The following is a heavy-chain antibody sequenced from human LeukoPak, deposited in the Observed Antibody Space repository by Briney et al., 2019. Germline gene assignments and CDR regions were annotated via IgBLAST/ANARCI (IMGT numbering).Heavy chain of an antibody. CDR2: ITSSSSYI. V-gene: IGHV3-21*01. J-gene: IGHJ4*02. CDR3: SLEYYFDY. Sequence: PGGSLRLSCAASGFTFSDGWMNWVRQAPGKGLEWVSSITSSSSYIYYADSVKGRFTISRDNAKNSLYLQMNSLRAEDTAVYYCSLEYYFDYWGQGTLVTVSS. CDR1: GFTFSDGW. D-gene: IGHD3-3*01.